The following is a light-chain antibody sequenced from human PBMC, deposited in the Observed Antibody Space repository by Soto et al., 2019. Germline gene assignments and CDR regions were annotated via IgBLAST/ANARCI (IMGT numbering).Light chain of an antibody. CDR2: GAS. V-gene: IGKV3-20*01. Sequence: EIVLMQSPGTLSLSPGGRATLSCRASQSVSRSYLAWYQQKPGKAPRLLIYGASSRATGIPDRFSGSGSGTDFTLTISRLAPEDFAVYYCQQYGSSRWTFGQGTKVDIK. J-gene: IGKJ1*01. CDR3: QQYGSSRWT. CDR1: QSVSRSY.